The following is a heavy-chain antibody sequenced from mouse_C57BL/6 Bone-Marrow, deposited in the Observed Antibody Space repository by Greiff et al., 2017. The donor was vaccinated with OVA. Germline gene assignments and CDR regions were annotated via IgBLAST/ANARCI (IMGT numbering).Heavy chain of an antibody. CDR1: GYTFTNYW. CDR2: IYPGGGYT. CDR3: ARSPYWSYWYFDV. D-gene: IGHD2-10*01. V-gene: IGHV1-63*01. J-gene: IGHJ1*03. Sequence: VKLVESGAELVRPGTSVKMSCKASGYTFTNYWIGWAKQRPGHGLEWIGDIYPGGGYTNYNEKFKGKATLTADKSSSTAYMQFSSLTSEDSAIYYCARSPYWSYWYFDVWGTGTTVTVSS.